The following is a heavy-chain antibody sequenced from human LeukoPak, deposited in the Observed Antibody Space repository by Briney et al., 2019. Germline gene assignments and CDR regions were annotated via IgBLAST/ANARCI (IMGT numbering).Heavy chain of an antibody. J-gene: IGHJ6*02. CDR3: ARDMGYCSSTSCYVYYGMDV. CDR1: GVSISSYY. D-gene: IGHD2-2*01. CDR2: IYYSGST. V-gene: IGHV4-59*01. Sequence: SETLSLTCTVSGVSISSYYWSWIRQPPGKGLEWIGYIYYSGSTNYNPSLKSRVTISVDTSKNQFSLKLSSVTAADTAVYYCARDMGYCSSTSCYVYYGMDVWGQGTTVTVSS.